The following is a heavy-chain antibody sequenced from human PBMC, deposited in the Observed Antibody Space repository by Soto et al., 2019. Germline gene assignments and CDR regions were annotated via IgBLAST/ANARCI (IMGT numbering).Heavy chain of an antibody. Sequence: SVKVSCKASGYTFTEYYIHWLRPAPGQGLEWMGWNNPNSCGNHYARKFQGRFTMTRDTSIRTAYMELSRLGSDDTAVYYCARSYGDPNWFDPWGQGTLVTVSS. V-gene: IGHV1-2*02. J-gene: IGHJ5*02. CDR2: NNPNSCGN. CDR3: ARSYGDPNWFDP. CDR1: GYTFTEYY. D-gene: IGHD4-17*01.